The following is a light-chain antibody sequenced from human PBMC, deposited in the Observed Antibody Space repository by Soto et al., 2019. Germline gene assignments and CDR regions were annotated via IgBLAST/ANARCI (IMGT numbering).Light chain of an antibody. CDR1: SSNVGGYNY. J-gene: IGLJ2*01. CDR3: CSYAASYTMV. V-gene: IGLV2-11*01. Sequence: QSALTQPRSVSASPGQSVTISCTGTSSNVGGYNYVSWYQQNPGKAPKLMIYDASKRPPGVPDRFSGSNSGNAASLTISGLQAEDEADYYCCSYAASYTMVFGGGTKVTVL. CDR2: DAS.